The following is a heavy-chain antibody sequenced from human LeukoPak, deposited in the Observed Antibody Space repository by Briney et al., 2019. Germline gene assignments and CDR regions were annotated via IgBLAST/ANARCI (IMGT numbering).Heavy chain of an antibody. J-gene: IGHJ4*02. D-gene: IGHD2-15*01. Sequence: SETLSLTCTVSGGSISSSSYYWGWIRQPPGKGLEWIGSIYYSGSTYYSPSLKSRVTISVDTSKNQFSLKLSSVTAADTAVYYCARHGPRYCSGGSCIHPVDYWGQGTLVTVSS. CDR1: GGSISSSSYY. V-gene: IGHV4-39*01. CDR3: ARHGPRYCSGGSCIHPVDY. CDR2: IYYSGST.